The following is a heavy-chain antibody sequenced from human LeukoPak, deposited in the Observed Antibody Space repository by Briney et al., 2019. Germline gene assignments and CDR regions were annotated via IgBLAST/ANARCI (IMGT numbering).Heavy chain of an antibody. Sequence: PSETLSLTCTVSGGSISSSSYYWGWIRQPPGKGLEWIGSIYYSGSTYYNPSLKSRVTISVDTSKNQFSLKLTSVTAADTAMYYCARYTPILRGGFDPWGQGTLVTVSS. J-gene: IGHJ5*02. CDR2: IYYSGST. CDR3: ARYTPILRGGFDP. CDR1: GGSISSSSYY. V-gene: IGHV4-39*01. D-gene: IGHD3-10*01.